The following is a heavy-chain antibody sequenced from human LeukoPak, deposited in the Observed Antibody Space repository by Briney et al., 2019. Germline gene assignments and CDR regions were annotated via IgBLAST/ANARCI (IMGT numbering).Heavy chain of an antibody. CDR3: AKDISSSWYSDAFDI. Sequence: PGGSLRLSCAVSGFTFSSYAMSWVRQAPGKGLEWVSAISGSGGSTYYADSVKGRFTISRDNSKNTLYLQMNSLRAEDTAVYYCAKDISSSWYSDAFDIWGQGTMVTVSS. V-gene: IGHV3-23*01. D-gene: IGHD6-13*01. CDR2: ISGSGGST. J-gene: IGHJ3*02. CDR1: GFTFSSYA.